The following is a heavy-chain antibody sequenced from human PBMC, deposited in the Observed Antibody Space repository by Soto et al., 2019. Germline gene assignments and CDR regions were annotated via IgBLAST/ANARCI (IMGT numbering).Heavy chain of an antibody. CDR2: ISYDGSNK. D-gene: IGHD3-9*01. CDR3: AKAGYFDWCLDY. CDR1: GFTFSSYG. J-gene: IGHJ4*02. Sequence: VQLVESGGGLVKPGGSLRLSCAASGFTFSSYGMHWVRQAPGKGLEWVAVISYDGSNKYYADSVKGRFTISRDNSKNTLYLQMNSLRAEDTAVYYCAKAGYFDWCLDYWGQGTLVTVSS. V-gene: IGHV3-30*18.